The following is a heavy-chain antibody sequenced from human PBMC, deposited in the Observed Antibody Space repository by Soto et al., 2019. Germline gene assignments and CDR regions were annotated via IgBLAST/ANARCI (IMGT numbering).Heavy chain of an antibody. CDR3: AKDRYCSGGSCSDFDY. V-gene: IGHV3-23*01. Sequence: LRLSCAASGFTFSSYAMSWVRQAPGKGLEWVSGISDSGVSTYYADSVKGRFTISRDNSKNTLYLQMNSLRAEDTAIYYCAKDRYCSGGSCSDFDYWGQGTLVTVPQ. D-gene: IGHD2-15*01. J-gene: IGHJ4*02. CDR1: GFTFSSYA. CDR2: ISDSGVST.